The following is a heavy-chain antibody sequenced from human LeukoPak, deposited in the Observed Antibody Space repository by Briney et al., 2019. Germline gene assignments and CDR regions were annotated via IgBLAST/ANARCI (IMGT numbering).Heavy chain of an antibody. Sequence: SETLSLTCTVSGVSISSSTYYWAWIRQPPGKGLEWIGSIYYGGSTYYNPSLKSRVTISVDTSKNQFSLKLSSVTAADTAMYYCAREEAGFFGPFLPDQWGQGTLVTVSS. J-gene: IGHJ4*02. CDR1: GVSISSSTYY. CDR2: IYYGGST. D-gene: IGHD6-19*01. CDR3: AREEAGFFGPFLPDQ. V-gene: IGHV4-39*07.